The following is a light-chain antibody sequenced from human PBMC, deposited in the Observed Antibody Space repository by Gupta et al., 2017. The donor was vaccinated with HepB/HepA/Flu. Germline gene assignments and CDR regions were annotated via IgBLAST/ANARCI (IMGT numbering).Light chain of an antibody. CDR1: QSINNY. CDR2: AAS. J-gene: IGKJ1*01. CDR3: QQNDITLWT. Sequence: DIHMSPPPPSLSASLVDRVIMTCRTSQSINNYLNWYQRKPGKAPNLLIYAASTLQSGVPSRFSGSGSGTEFTLTISRLQPEDFAIYYCQQNDITLWTFGQGTKVEIK. V-gene: IGKV1-39*01.